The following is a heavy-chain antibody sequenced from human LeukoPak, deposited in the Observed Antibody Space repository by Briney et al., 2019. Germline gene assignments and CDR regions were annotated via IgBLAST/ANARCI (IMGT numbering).Heavy chain of an antibody. CDR3: ARVEGNIVTTTEGYFDY. Sequence: GGSLRLSCAASGFTFSSYSMNWVRQAPGKGLEWVSSISTSSSYIYYADSMKGRFTISRDNAKNSLYLQMNSLRAEDTAVYYCARVEGNIVTTTEGYFDYWGQGTLVTVSS. CDR2: ISTSSSYI. D-gene: IGHD5-12*01. V-gene: IGHV3-21*01. J-gene: IGHJ4*02. CDR1: GFTFSSYS.